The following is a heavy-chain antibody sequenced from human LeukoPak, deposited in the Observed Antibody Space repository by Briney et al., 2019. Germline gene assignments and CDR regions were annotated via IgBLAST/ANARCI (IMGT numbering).Heavy chain of an antibody. D-gene: IGHD5-12*01. V-gene: IGHV4-39*01. Sequence: SETLSLTCTVSGGSISSYYWGWIRQPPGKGLEWIGSIYYSGSTYYNPSLKSRVIISVDTSKNQFSLKLSSVTAADTAVYYCASSIVATIGDYYYGMDVWGQGTTVTVSS. J-gene: IGHJ6*02. CDR2: IYYSGST. CDR3: ASSIVATIGDYYYGMDV. CDR1: GGSISSYY.